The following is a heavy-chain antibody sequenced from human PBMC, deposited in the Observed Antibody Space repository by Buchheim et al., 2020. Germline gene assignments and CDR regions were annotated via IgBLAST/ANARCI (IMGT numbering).Heavy chain of an antibody. CDR3: AKCQAQSYYYDSRGYYFDY. J-gene: IGHJ4*02. V-gene: IGHV3-30*18. D-gene: IGHD3-22*01. CDR1: GFTFSSYG. Sequence: QVQLVESGGGVVQPGGSLRLSCAASGFTFSSYGMHWVRQAPGKGLVWVAGITNDGSNKYYADSVKGRFTISRDNSKNTLYLQMNSMRAEDTSVYYCAKCQAQSYYYDSRGYYFDYWGQGTL. CDR2: ITNDGSNK.